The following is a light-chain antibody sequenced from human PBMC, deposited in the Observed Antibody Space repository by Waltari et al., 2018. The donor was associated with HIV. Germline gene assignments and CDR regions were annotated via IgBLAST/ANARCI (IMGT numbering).Light chain of an antibody. Sequence: QSVLTQPPSASGTPGQRVTISCSGRNSNIGSNTVNWYQQLPGTAPKLLIYGNTQRPSGVPDRFSGSKSGTPASLAISGLQSEDEADYYCAAWDDSLNGEVVFGGGTKLTVL. CDR3: AAWDDSLNGEVV. V-gene: IGLV1-44*01. J-gene: IGLJ2*01. CDR2: GNT. CDR1: NSNIGSNT.